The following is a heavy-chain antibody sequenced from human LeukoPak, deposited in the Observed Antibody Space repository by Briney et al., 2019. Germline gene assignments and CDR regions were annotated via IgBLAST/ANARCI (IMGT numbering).Heavy chain of an antibody. CDR3: AHTYVRGPGYFDY. J-gene: IGHJ4*02. Sequence: SGPTLVKPPQTLTLSCTFSGISLTTSGMGEGWIRQPPGKALEWLALIYWDDDKRYSPSLKNRLTLTKDTSKNHVVLTMTNVDPIDTATYYCAHTYVRGPGYFDYWGQGTPVTVSS. V-gene: IGHV2-5*02. CDR1: GISLTTSGMG. CDR2: IYWDDDK. D-gene: IGHD3-16*01.